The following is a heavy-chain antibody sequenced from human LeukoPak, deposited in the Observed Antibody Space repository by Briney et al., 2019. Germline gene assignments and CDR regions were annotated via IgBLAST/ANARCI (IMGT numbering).Heavy chain of an antibody. V-gene: IGHV3-53*01. CDR1: GFTVSSNY. Sequence: GGSLRLSCAASGFTVSSNYMSWVRQAPGEGLEWVSVIHSGGSTYYADSVKGRFTISRDNSKNTLYLQMNSLRAEDTAVYYCARDRQSSYYYYGMDVWGQGTTVTVSS. D-gene: IGHD6-19*01. CDR3: ARDRQSSYYYYGMDV. J-gene: IGHJ6*02. CDR2: IHSGGST.